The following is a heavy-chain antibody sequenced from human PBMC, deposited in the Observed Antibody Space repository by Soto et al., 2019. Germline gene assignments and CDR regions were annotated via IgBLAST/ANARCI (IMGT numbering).Heavy chain of an antibody. CDR3: ARAKGIAEPFDY. V-gene: IGHV4-34*01. Sequence: QVQLQQWGAGLLKPSETLSLTCAVYGGSFSGYYWSWIRQPPGKGLEWIGENNHSGSTNYNPSLKSRVTISVDTSKNQFSLKLSSVTAADTAVYYCARAKGIAEPFDYWGQGTLVTVSS. CDR1: GGSFSGYY. J-gene: IGHJ4*02. D-gene: IGHD6-13*01. CDR2: NNHSGST.